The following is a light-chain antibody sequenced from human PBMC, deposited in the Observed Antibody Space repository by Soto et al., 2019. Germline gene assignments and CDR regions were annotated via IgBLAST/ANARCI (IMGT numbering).Light chain of an antibody. Sequence: MVITQAPTTLSLGQCEGVALSSRASQDIRSSLAWYQQKPGQAPRLLIYGASIRATGVPATFSGSGSGTEFTLISSRLQYAHLAVYYCQQDSSWPLPFSRGTKVDIK. V-gene: IGKV3-15*01. CDR1: QDIRSS. CDR2: GAS. CDR3: QQDSSWPLP. J-gene: IGKJ4*01.